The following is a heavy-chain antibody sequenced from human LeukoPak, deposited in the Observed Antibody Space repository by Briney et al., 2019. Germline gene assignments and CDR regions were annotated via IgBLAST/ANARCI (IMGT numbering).Heavy chain of an antibody. CDR2: IYYSGST. V-gene: IGHV4-39*07. J-gene: IGHJ4*02. Sequence: SETLSLTCTVSGGSISSSSYYWGWIRQPPGKGLEWIGSIYYSGSTYYNPSLKSRVTISVDTSKNQFSLKLSSVTAADTAVYYCARAGARSAYSSSWYYFDYWGQGTLVTVSS. CDR1: GGSISSSSYY. D-gene: IGHD6-13*01. CDR3: ARAGARSAYSSSWYYFDY.